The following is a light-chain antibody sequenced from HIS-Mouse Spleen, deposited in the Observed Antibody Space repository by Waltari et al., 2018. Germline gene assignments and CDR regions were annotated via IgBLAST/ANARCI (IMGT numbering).Light chain of an antibody. Sequence: QSALTQPASVSGSPGQSITISCTGTSSDVGCYTSVPWYQQHPGKAPKLMIYEVSNRPSGVSNRFSGSKSGNTASLTISGLQAEDEADYYCSSYTSSSTPYVFGTGTKVTVL. CDR1: SSDVGCYTS. J-gene: IGLJ1*01. CDR3: SSYTSSSTPYV. V-gene: IGLV2-14*01. CDR2: EVS.